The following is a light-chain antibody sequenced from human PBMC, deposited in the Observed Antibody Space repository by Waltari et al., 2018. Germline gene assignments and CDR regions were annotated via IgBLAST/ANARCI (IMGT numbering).Light chain of an antibody. CDR1: SGSVSTNFY. CDR3: VLYMGSGISV. V-gene: IGLV8-61*01. Sequence: QTVVTQEPSFSVSPGGTVTLTCGLISGSVSTNFYPTWYQQTPGQGPRTLIHSTNTPASGVPDRFSASILGDKAALTITGAQADDESDYYCVLYMGSGISVFGGGTKLTVL. J-gene: IGLJ3*02. CDR2: STN.